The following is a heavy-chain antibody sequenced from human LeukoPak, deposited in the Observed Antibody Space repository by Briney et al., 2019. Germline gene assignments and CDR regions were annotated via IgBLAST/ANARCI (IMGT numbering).Heavy chain of an antibody. CDR2: INDGGSDK. CDR1: GFTFSDYW. V-gene: IGHV3-7*01. J-gene: IGHJ4*02. Sequence: GGSLRLSCAAAGFTFSDYWMTWVRQAPGKGLEWVASINDGGSDKHYVDSVKGRFTISRDNAKNSLDLQMNSLRAEDTAVYFCARDVPYGATTLDYWGQGCLVTVSS. D-gene: IGHD4/OR15-4a*01. CDR3: ARDVPYGATTLDY.